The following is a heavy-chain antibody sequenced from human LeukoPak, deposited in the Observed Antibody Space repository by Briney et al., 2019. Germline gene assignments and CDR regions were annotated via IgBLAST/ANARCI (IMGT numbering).Heavy chain of an antibody. CDR2: IRPNSGGT. D-gene: IGHD3-3*01. CDR3: ARDGVVSYYFDY. CDR1: GYTFGAYY. V-gene: IGHV1-2*02. J-gene: IGHJ4*02. Sequence: ASVKVSCKASGYTFGAYYMYWVRQAPGQGLEWMGWIRPNSGGTNYTQKFQGRVTMTRDTSISTAYMELSRLRSDDTAVYYCARDGVVSYYFDYWGQGTLVTVSS.